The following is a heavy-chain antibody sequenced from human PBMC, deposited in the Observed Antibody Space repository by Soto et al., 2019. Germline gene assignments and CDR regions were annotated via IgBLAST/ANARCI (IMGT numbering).Heavy chain of an antibody. CDR3: ARDYYYDSSGYLNWFDP. V-gene: IGHV1-69*13. CDR1: GGTFSSYA. J-gene: IGHJ5*02. D-gene: IGHD3-22*01. CDR2: IIPIFGTA. Sequence: GASVKVSCKASGGTFSSYAISWVRQAPGQGLEWMGGIIPIFGTANYAQKFQGRVTITADESTSTAYMELSSLRSEDTAVYYCARDYYYDSSGYLNWFDPWGQGTLVTVSS.